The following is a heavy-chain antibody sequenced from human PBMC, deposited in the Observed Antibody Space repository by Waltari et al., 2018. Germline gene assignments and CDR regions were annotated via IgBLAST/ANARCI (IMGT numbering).Heavy chain of an antibody. CDR2: ISGSGGST. CDR3: AKAISDVDY. D-gene: IGHD2-2*02. J-gene: IGHJ4*02. CDR1: GFTFSSYA. V-gene: IGHV3-23*04. Sequence: EVQLVESGGGLVQPGGSLRLSCAAYGFTFSSYAMSWVRQAPGKGLEWVSAISGSGGSTYSADSVKGRFTISSDNSTNTLYLQMNSLRAADTAVYYCAKAISDVDYWGQGTLVTVSS.